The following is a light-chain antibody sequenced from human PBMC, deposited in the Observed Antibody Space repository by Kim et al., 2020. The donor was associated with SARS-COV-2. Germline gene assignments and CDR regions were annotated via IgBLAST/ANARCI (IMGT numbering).Light chain of an antibody. CDR3: NSRDSSGNHLV. Sequence: ALGQKLRITSQGNSLRNYYASWNQKKPRQAPVVVIYGRNDRPSGIPDRFSGSNSGNTASLTITGAQAEDEADYYCNSRDSSGNHLVFGGGTQLTVL. J-gene: IGLJ3*02. CDR1: SLRNYY. CDR2: GRN. V-gene: IGLV3-19*01.